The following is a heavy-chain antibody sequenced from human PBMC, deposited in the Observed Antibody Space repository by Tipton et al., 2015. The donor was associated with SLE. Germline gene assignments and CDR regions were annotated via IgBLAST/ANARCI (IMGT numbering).Heavy chain of an antibody. CDR3: ASSFPSPLNSYGQGTFDY. J-gene: IGHJ4*02. CDR2: IYYSGST. D-gene: IGHD5-18*01. V-gene: IGHV4-39*07. Sequence: WVRQPLGKGLEWIGNIYYSGSTYYNPSLKSRVTISVDTSKNQFSLKLRSVTAADTAVYYCASSFPSPLNSYGQGTFDYWGQGTLVTVSS.